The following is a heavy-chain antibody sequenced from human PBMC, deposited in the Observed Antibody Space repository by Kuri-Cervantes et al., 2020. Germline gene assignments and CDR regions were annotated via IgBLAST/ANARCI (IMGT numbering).Heavy chain of an antibody. CDR2: IYTSGST. V-gene: IGHV4-4*07. CDR3: AREELYTGAFDY. J-gene: IGHJ4*02. Sequence: SETLSLTCTVSGGSISSYYWSWIRQPAGKGLEWIGRIYTSGSTNYNPSLKSRVTMSVDRSKNQFSLKLSSVTAADTAVYYCAREELYTGAFDYWGQGTLVTVSS. D-gene: IGHD1-26*01. CDR1: GGSISSYY.